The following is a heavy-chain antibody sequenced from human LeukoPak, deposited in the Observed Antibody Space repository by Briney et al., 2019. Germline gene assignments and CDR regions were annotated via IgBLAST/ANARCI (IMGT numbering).Heavy chain of an antibody. CDR2: INPNSGGT. CDR1: GYTFTCYY. D-gene: IGHD3-22*01. CDR3: ARGPALIDAFWFDP. Sequence: ASVKVSCKASGYTFTCYYMHWVRQAPGQGLEWMGWINPNSGGTNYAQKFQGRVTITRDTSISTAYMELSRLRSDDTAVYYCARGPALIDAFWFDPWGQGTLVTVSS. J-gene: IGHJ5*02. V-gene: IGHV1-2*02.